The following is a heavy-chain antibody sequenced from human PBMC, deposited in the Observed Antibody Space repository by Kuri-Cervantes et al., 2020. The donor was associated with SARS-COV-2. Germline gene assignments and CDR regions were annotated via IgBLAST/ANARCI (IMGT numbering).Heavy chain of an antibody. CDR1: GYSFTSYW. CDR2: IDPSDSYT. J-gene: IGHJ4*02. CDR3: ASTVAFWSGYYDY. D-gene: IGHD3-3*01. V-gene: IGHV5-10-1*01. Sequence: GESLKISCKGSGYSFTSYWISWVRQTPGKGLEWVGRIDPSDSYTNYSPSFQGHVTISADKSISTSYLQWSSLKAPDTAMYYCASTVAFWSGYYDYWGQGTLVTVSS.